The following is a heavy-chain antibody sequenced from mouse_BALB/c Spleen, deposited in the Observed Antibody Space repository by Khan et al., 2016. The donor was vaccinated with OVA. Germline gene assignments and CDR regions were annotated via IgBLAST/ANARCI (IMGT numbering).Heavy chain of an antibody. V-gene: IGHV2-5*01. CDR1: GFSLTSYG. J-gene: IGHJ4*01. CDR2: IWRGGST. CDR3: AKKITTVDYYAMDY. Sequence: VKLLESGPGLVQPSQSLSITCTVSGFSLTSYGVHWVRQSPGKGLEWLGVIWRGGSTDYNAAFMSRLSITKDNSKSQVFFKMNSLQADDTAIYYCAKKITTVDYYAMDYWGQGTSVTVSS. D-gene: IGHD1-1*01.